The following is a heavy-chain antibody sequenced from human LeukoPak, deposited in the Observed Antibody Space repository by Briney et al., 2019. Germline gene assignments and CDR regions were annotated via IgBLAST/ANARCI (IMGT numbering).Heavy chain of an antibody. CDR2: INPNSGDT. V-gene: IGHV1-2*02. Sequence: ASVKVSCKASGYTFTNYDINWVRQATGQGLEWMGWINPNSGDTNYAQKFQGRVTLTRDTSTSTVYMELTRLRSDDTAVFYCARAPTHNWNYGGYFDYWGQGTLVTVSS. D-gene: IGHD1-7*01. J-gene: IGHJ4*02. CDR1: GYTFTNYD. CDR3: ARAPTHNWNYGGYFDY.